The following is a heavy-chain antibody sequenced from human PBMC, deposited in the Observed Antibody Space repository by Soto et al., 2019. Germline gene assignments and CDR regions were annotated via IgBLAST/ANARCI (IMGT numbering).Heavy chain of an antibody. CDR1: GGSISSGGYS. D-gene: IGHD3-3*01. Sequence: SETLSLTCSFSGGSISSGGYSWSWIRQPPGKGLEWVGYIYHSGSAYYNPSLKSRVTMSVDRSKNQFSLKLSSVTAEDTAVYYCAREGDLRFDPWGQGTLVTVSS. CDR2: IYHSGSA. CDR3: AREGDLRFDP. V-gene: IGHV4-30-2*01. J-gene: IGHJ5*02.